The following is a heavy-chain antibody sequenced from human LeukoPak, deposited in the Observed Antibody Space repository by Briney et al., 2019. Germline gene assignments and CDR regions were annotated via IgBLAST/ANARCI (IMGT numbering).Heavy chain of an antibody. J-gene: IGHJ5*02. CDR1: GFTFTNYW. Sequence: GGSLRLSCAASGFTFTNYWMIWVRPAPGKGLGWVANINEDGSKKYYVGSVEGRFTISRDNAKNSVFLQMNSLRAEDTAMYYCASSSYSSSSSWGQGTLVTVSS. D-gene: IGHD6-6*01. CDR2: INEDGSKK. V-gene: IGHV3-7*01. CDR3: ASSSYSSSSS.